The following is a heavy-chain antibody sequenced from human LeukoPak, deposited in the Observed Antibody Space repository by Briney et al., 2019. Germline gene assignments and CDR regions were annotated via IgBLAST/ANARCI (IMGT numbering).Heavy chain of an antibody. V-gene: IGHV3-9*01. Sequence: HPGRSLRLSCAASGFTFDDFALHWVRQAPGKGLEWVSGISWNSGDIGYADSVKGRFTISRDNAENSLYLQMNSLRAEDTALYYCVKLYRYSYGYIDFWGQGTLVTVSS. D-gene: IGHD5-18*01. J-gene: IGHJ4*02. CDR3: VKLYRYSYGYIDF. CDR1: GFTFDDFA. CDR2: ISWNSGDI.